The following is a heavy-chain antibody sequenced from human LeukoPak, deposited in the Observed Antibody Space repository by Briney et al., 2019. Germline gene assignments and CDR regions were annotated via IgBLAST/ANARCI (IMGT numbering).Heavy chain of an antibody. CDR2: INPNSGGT. V-gene: IGHV1-2*02. D-gene: IGHD6-19*01. Sequence: PGASVKVSCKASGYTFTGYYMHWVRQAPGQGLEWMGWINPNSGGTNYAQKFQGRVTMTRDTSISTAYMELSRLRSDDTAVYYCARSGSGWSDGRGWFDPWGQGTLVTVSS. CDR1: GYTFTGYY. J-gene: IGHJ5*02. CDR3: ARSGSGWSDGRGWFDP.